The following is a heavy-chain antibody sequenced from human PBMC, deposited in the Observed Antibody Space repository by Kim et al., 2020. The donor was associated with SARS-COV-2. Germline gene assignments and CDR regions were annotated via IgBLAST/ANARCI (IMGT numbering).Heavy chain of an antibody. CDR2: IYPGDSDT. D-gene: IGHD2-2*01. V-gene: IGHV5-51*01. Sequence: GESLKISCKGSGYSFTSYWIGWVRQMPGKGLEWMGIIYPGDSDTRYSPSFQGQVTISADKSISTAYLQWSSLKASDTAMYYCARTKLGYCSSTSCAENAFDIWGQGTMVTVSS. CDR3: ARTKLGYCSSTSCAENAFDI. J-gene: IGHJ3*02. CDR1: GYSFTSYW.